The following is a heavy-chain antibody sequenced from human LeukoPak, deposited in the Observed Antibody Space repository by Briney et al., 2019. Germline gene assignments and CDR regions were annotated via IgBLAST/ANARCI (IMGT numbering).Heavy chain of an antibody. CDR3: ARCYYDSSGYYLGGYFDY. CDR1: GYTFTGYY. Sequence: ASVKVSCKASGYTFTGYYMHWVRQAPGQGLEWMGGIIPIFGTANYAQKFQGRVTITADKSTSTAYMELSSLRSEDTAVYYCARCYYDSSGYYLGGYFDYWGQGTLVTVSS. J-gene: IGHJ4*02. CDR2: IIPIFGTA. V-gene: IGHV1-69*06. D-gene: IGHD3-22*01.